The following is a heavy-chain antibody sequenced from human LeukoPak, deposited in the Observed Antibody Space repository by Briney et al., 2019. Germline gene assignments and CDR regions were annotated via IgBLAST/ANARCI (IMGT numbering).Heavy chain of an antibody. CDR1: GGSISSGGYS. D-gene: IGHD3-16*02. J-gene: IGHJ4*02. Sequence: TLSLTCAVSGGSISSGGYSWSWIRQPPGKGLEWIGYIYHSGSTYYNPSLKSRVTISVDRSKNQFSLKLSSVTAADTAVYYCASGHVWGSYRYPYFDYWGQGTLVTVSS. CDR2: IYHSGST. CDR3: ASGHVWGSYRYPYFDY. V-gene: IGHV4-30-2*01.